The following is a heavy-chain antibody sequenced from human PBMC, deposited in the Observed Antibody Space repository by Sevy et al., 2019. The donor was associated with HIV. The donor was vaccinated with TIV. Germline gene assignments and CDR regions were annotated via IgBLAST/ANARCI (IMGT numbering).Heavy chain of an antibody. J-gene: IGHJ4*02. CDR1: GYTFTNYR. CDR2: ISPHNGVT. D-gene: IGHD2-15*01. V-gene: IGHV1-18*01. Sequence: ASVKVSCKTSGYTFTNYRIFWVRQAPGQGPESMGWISPHNGVTRYAQKFQGRVTLITDTSTTTAYMELRSLRSDDSALYYCARAYCSGGRCYSLAYWGQGTLVTVSS. CDR3: ARAYCSGGRCYSLAY.